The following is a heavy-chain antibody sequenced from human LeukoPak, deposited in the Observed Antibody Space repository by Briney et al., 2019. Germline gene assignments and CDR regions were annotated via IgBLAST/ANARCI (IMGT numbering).Heavy chain of an antibody. Sequence: PSETLSLTCTVSGGSISSYYWSWIRQPPGKGLEWIGYMYYRGNTNYDPSLKSRVTISIDTPNNQFSLKLSSVTAADTAVYYCARVTGYMTEDYFDYWGQGTLITVSS. V-gene: IGHV4-59*01. CDR3: ARVTGYMTEDYFDY. CDR1: GGSISSYY. D-gene: IGHD6-13*01. CDR2: MYYRGNT. J-gene: IGHJ4*02.